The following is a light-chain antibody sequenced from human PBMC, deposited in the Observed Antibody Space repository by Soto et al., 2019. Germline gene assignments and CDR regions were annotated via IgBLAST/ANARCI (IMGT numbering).Light chain of an antibody. V-gene: IGLV2-14*01. CDR3: SSYTSSSTLV. CDR2: EVS. Sequence: QSVLTQPASVSGSPGQSITISCTGTSSDVGGHNYVSWYQHHPGKAPKLMIYEVSNRASGVSDRFSGSKSGNTASLIISGLQAEDEADYYCSSYTSSSTLVFGTGTKATV. J-gene: IGLJ1*01. CDR1: SSDVGGHNY.